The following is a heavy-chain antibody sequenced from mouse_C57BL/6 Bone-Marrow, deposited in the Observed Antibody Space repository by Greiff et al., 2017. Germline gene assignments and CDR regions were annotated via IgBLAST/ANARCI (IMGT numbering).Heavy chain of an antibody. Sequence: EVQLVESGGGLVQPGGSLSLSCAASGFTFTDYYMSWVRQPPGKALEWLGFIRNKANGYTTEYSASVKGRFTISRDNDKNILYLQMSSLRSEDTALYYCSRQVTTVLATKYFDVWGTGTTVTVSS. CDR2: IRNKANGYTT. CDR1: GFTFTDYY. D-gene: IGHD1-1*01. CDR3: SRQVTTVLATKYFDV. J-gene: IGHJ1*03. V-gene: IGHV7-3*01.